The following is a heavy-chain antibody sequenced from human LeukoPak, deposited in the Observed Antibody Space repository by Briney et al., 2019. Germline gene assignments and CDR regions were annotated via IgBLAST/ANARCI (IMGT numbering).Heavy chain of an antibody. CDR2: ISYDGSNK. V-gene: IGHV3-30-3*01. CDR3: ATSGNSLTFYFDY. J-gene: IGHJ4*02. Sequence: GGSLRLSRAASGFTFSSYAMHWVRQAPGKGLEWVAVISYDGSNKYYADSVKGRFTISRDNSKNTLYLQMNSLRAEDTAVYYCATSGNSLTFYFDYWGQGTLVTVSS. CDR1: GFTFSSYA. D-gene: IGHD1-1*01.